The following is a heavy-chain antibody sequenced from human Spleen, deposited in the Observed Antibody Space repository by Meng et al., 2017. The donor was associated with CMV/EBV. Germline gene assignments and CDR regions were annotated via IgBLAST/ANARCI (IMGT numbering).Heavy chain of an antibody. CDR3: AKTDSREGGFDS. CDR1: GAAIPYGGYY. CDR2: IDFSGVT. Sequence: TVSGAAIPYGGYYWSWIRQHPERGLEWIGFIDFSGVTYYNPSLKSRITISVDASKRQFFLKLNSGTAADTAVYYCAKTDSREGGFDSWGQGTLVTVS. J-gene: IGHJ4*02. V-gene: IGHV4-31*03. D-gene: IGHD1-1*01.